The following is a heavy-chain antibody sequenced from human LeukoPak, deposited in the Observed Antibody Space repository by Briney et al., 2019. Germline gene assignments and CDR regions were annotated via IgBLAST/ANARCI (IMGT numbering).Heavy chain of an antibody. CDR2: INSDGSST. D-gene: IGHD3-22*01. CDR3: ARPKYYYDSSGLDAFDI. Sequence: SGGSLRLSCATSGFIFSSYAMSWVRQAPGKGLVWVSRINSDGSSTSYADSVKGRFTISRDNAKNTLYLQMNSLRAEDTAVYYCARPKYYYDSSGLDAFDIWGQGTMVTVSS. J-gene: IGHJ3*02. CDR1: GFIFSSYA. V-gene: IGHV3-74*01.